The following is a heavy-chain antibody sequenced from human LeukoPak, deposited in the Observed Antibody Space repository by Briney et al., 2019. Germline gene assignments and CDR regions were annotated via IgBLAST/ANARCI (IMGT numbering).Heavy chain of an antibody. CDR2: ISSSSSYI. D-gene: IGHD3-22*01. Sequence: GGSLRLSCAASGFTFSSYSMNWVRQAPGKGLEWVSSISSSSSYIYYADSVKGRFTISRDSAKNSLYLQMNSLRAEDTAVYYCARDPLRNYYDSSGYHDYWGQGTLVTVSS. V-gene: IGHV3-21*01. CDR1: GFTFSSYS. CDR3: ARDPLRNYYDSSGYHDY. J-gene: IGHJ4*02.